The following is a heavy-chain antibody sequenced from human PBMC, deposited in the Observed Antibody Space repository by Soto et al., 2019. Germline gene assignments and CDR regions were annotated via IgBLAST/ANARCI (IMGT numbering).Heavy chain of an antibody. D-gene: IGHD3-22*01. V-gene: IGHV1-69*13. CDR1: GGTFSSYA. J-gene: IGHJ3*02. CDR2: IIPIFGTA. Sequence: SVKLSCKASGGTFSSYAISWVRQAPGQGLEWMGGIIPIFGTANYAQKFQGRVTITADESTSTAYMELSSLRSEDTAVYYCARNGAEFRNYYDSSAFDIWGQGTMVTVSS. CDR3: ARNGAEFRNYYDSSAFDI.